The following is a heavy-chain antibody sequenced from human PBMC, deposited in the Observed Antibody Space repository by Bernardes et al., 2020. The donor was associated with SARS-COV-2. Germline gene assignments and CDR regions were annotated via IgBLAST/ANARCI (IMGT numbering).Heavy chain of an antibody. CDR2: IYTTGTV. CDR1: GDSINSGSHY. CDR3: ARDGPYSSGGYNDAFDV. D-gene: IGHD2-8*02. Sequence: SETLSLTCTVSGDSINSGSHYWSWIRQSAGKGLEWIGRIYTTGTVNYNPSLRGRITISIDVSRNHFSLNLTSVTAADTALYYCARDGPYSSGGYNDAFDVWGQGTLVTVSS. V-gene: IGHV4-61*02. J-gene: IGHJ3*01.